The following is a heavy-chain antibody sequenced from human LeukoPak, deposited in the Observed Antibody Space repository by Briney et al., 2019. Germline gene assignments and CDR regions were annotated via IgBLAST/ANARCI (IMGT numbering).Heavy chain of an antibody. Sequence: AGGPLRLSCAASGFTVSINYMSWVRQAPGKGLEWVSDIYSGGSTYYADSVKGRFTISRDNSKNTLYLQMNSLRAEDTAVYYCARGVRVTGYAEYYFDYWGQGTLVTVSS. CDR1: GFTVSINY. J-gene: IGHJ4*02. V-gene: IGHV3-66*01. CDR3: ARGVRVTGYAEYYFDY. D-gene: IGHD5-12*01. CDR2: IYSGGST.